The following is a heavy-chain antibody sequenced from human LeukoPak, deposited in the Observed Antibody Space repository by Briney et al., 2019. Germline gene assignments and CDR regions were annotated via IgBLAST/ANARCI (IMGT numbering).Heavy chain of an antibody. V-gene: IGHV4-59*12. CDR3: ARGRRPVAFDI. Sequence: SETLSLTCTVSGGSISSYYWSWIRQPPGKGLEWIGYIYYSGSTNYNPSLKSRVTISVDTSKNQFSLKLSSVTAADTAVYYCARGRRPVAFDIWGQGTMVTVSS. CDR2: IYYSGST. CDR1: GGSISSYY. J-gene: IGHJ3*02.